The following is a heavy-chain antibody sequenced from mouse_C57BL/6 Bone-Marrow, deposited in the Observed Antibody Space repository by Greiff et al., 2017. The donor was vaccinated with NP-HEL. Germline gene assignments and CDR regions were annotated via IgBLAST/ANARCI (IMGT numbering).Heavy chain of an antibody. CDR2: IYPSDSET. D-gene: IGHD1-1*01. CDR3: ARELYYYGTDAMDY. J-gene: IGHJ4*01. Sequence: QVQLQQPGAELVRPGSSVKLSCKASGYTFTSYWMDWVKQRPGQGLEWIGNIYPSDSETHYNQKFKDKATLTVDKSSSTAYMQLSSLTSEDSAVYYCARELYYYGTDAMDYWGQGTSVTVSS. CDR1: GYTFTSYW. V-gene: IGHV1-61*01.